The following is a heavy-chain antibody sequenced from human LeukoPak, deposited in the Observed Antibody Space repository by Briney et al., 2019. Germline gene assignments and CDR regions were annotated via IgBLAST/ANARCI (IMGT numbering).Heavy chain of an antibody. J-gene: IGHJ4*02. Sequence: GGSLRLSCAASGFIFSPYTMHWVRQAPGKGLEWVAPISYDGTDKYYADSVKGRFTISRDNSKNTLYLQTNSLRTEDTAVYYCARGSIDWQAVAFDCWGQGTLVTVSS. CDR3: ARGSIDWQAVAFDC. CDR1: GFIFSPYT. CDR2: ISYDGTDK. V-gene: IGHV3-30*04. D-gene: IGHD2-21*01.